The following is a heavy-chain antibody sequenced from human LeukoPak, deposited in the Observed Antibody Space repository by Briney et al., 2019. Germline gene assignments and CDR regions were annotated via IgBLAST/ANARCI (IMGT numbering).Heavy chain of an antibody. Sequence: SVKVSCKASGGTFSSYAISWVRQAPGQGLEWMGGIIPIFGTANYAQKFQGRVTITTDESTSTVYMELSSLRSEDTAVYYCAAGKYYAFNWFDPWGQGTLVTVSS. CDR3: AAGKYYAFNWFDP. CDR1: GGTFSSYA. V-gene: IGHV1-69*05. CDR2: IIPIFGTA. D-gene: IGHD3-3*01. J-gene: IGHJ5*02.